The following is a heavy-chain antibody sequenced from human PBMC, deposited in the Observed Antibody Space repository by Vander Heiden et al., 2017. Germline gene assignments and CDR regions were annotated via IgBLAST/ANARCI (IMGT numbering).Heavy chain of an antibody. CDR2: IKEDGSEK. V-gene: IGHV3-7*01. CDR3: ARGGGWDHDY. CDR1: GFTFSRSW. Sequence: EVQLVESGGGLVQPGGSLRLSCAASGFTFSRSWMSWVRQAPGKGLEWVASIKEDGSEKYYVDSVKGRFTISRDNAKNSLYLQMNSLRVEDTAVYYCARGGGWDHDYWGQGTLVTVSS. J-gene: IGHJ4*02. D-gene: IGHD6-19*01.